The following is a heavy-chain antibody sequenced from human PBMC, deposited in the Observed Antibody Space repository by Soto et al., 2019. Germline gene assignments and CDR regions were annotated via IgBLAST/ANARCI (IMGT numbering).Heavy chain of an antibody. J-gene: IGHJ6*02. CDR1: GGSVSSGSYY. CDR3: ARVSTAMVLYYYYGMDV. CDR2: IYYSGST. Sequence: SEALSLTCTVSGGSVSSGSYYWSWVRQPPGKGLEWIGYIYYSGSTNYNPSLKSRVTISVDTSKNQFSLKLSSVTAADTAVYYCARVSTAMVLYYYYGMDVWGQGTTVTVSS. V-gene: IGHV4-61*01. D-gene: IGHD5-18*01.